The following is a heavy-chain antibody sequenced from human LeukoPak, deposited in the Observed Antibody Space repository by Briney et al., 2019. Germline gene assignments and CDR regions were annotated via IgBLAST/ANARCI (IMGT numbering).Heavy chain of an antibody. V-gene: IGHV4-30-4*01. CDR1: GGPISSGDYY. D-gene: IGHD2-21*02. J-gene: IGHJ4*02. Sequence: SQTLSLTCTVSGGPISSGDYYWSWIRQPPGKGLEWIGYIYYSGSTYYNPSLKSRVTISVDTSKNQFSLKLSSVTAADTAVYYCARAWSGGDCYFGYWGQGTLVTVSS. CDR2: IYYSGST. CDR3: ARAWSGGDCYFGY.